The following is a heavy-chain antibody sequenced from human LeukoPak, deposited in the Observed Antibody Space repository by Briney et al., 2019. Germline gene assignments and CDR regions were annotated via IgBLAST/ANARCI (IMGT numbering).Heavy chain of an antibody. D-gene: IGHD6-13*01. V-gene: IGHV1-2*02. J-gene: IGHJ3*02. CDR2: INPNSGGA. CDR1: GYTFSDYG. Sequence: ASVKVSCKASGYTFSDYGINWVRQAPGQGLEWMGWINPNSGGANYAQKFQGRVTMTRDTSISTAYMELSRLRSDDTAVYYCAREGIAAAGTYAFDIWGQGTMVTVSS. CDR3: AREGIAAAGTYAFDI.